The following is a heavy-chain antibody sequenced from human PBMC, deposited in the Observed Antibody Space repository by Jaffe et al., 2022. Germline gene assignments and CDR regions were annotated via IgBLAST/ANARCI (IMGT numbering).Heavy chain of an antibody. J-gene: IGHJ4*02. Sequence: QVQLVQSGAEVKKPGASVKVSCKASGYTFTSYAMHWVRQAPGQRLEWMGWINAGNGNTKYSQKFQGRVTITRDTSASTAYMELSSLRSEDTAVYYCARGRCTGGVCYKGGEDPGDYFDYWGQGTLVTVSS. CDR2: INAGNGNT. D-gene: IGHD2-8*02. CDR1: GYTFTSYA. V-gene: IGHV1-3*01. CDR3: ARGRCTGGVCYKGGEDPGDYFDY.